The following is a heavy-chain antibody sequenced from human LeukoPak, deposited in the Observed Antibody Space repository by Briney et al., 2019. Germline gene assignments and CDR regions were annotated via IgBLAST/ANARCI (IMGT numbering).Heavy chain of an antibody. CDR2: ISYDGSNK. Sequence: GRSLRLSCAASGFTFSSYAMHWVRQAPGKVLEWVAVISYDGSNKYYADSVKGRFTISRDNSKNTLYLQMNSLRAEDTAVYYCAAKGAYSSGWYYYYYGMDVWGKGTTVTVSS. D-gene: IGHD6-19*01. V-gene: IGHV3-30*04. CDR1: GFTFSSYA. J-gene: IGHJ6*04. CDR3: AAKGAYSSGWYYYYYGMDV.